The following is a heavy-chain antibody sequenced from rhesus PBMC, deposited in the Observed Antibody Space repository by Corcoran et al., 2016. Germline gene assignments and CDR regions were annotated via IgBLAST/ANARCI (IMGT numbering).Heavy chain of an antibody. J-gene: IGHJ3*01. D-gene: IGHD5-24*01. Sequence: QVQLQESGPGVVKPSETLSLTCAVSGGSISGYYLWSWIRPPPGKGLEGLGYIYGGSGTTSTNPSLKSRVIISKAPSKNQFSLKLSSVTAADTAVYYCARETPPFAGTDDAFDFWGQGLRVTVSS. CDR2: IYGGSGTT. CDR3: ARETPPFAGTDDAFDF. V-gene: IGHV4S7*01. CDR1: GGSISGYYL.